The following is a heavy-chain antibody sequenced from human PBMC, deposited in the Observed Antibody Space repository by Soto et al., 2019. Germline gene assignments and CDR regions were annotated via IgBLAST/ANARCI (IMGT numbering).Heavy chain of an antibody. CDR3: AYGDYRYYLDY. CDR1: GGSISSGGYY. D-gene: IGHD4-17*01. CDR2: IYYSGST. V-gene: IGHV4-31*03. J-gene: IGHJ4*02. Sequence: SETLSLTCTVSGGSISSGGYYWSWIRQHPGKGLEWIGYIYYSGSTYYNPSLKSRVTISVDTSKNQFSLKLSSVTAADTAVYYCAYGDYRYYLDYWGQGTLVTVSS.